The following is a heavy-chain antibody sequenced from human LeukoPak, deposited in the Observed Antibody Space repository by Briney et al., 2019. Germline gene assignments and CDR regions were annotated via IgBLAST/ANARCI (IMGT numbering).Heavy chain of an antibody. D-gene: IGHD3-16*01. CDR3: ATYYVGVGGRGH. CDR2: IYYSGST. Sequence: SETLSLTCTVSGGSVSSGSYYWTWIRQPPGKGLEWIGYIYYSGSTNYNSSLKSRVIISADTSKNQFSLKLSSVTAADTAVYYCATYYVGVGGRGHWGPGTLVTVSS. J-gene: IGHJ4*02. CDR1: GGSVSSGSYY. V-gene: IGHV4-61*01.